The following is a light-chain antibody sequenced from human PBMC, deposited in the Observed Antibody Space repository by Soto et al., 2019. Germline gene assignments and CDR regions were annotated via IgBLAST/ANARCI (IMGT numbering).Light chain of an antibody. Sequence: QSALTQPASVSGSPGQSITISCTGTGSDVVGYNYVSWYQQHPGKAPKVMIYDVSNRPSGVSNRFSGSKSGNTASLPISGLKAEDEADYYCSSYTSASTPLVFGGGTKLTVL. CDR1: GSDVVGYNY. CDR2: DVS. J-gene: IGLJ2*01. V-gene: IGLV2-14*01. CDR3: SSYTSASTPLV.